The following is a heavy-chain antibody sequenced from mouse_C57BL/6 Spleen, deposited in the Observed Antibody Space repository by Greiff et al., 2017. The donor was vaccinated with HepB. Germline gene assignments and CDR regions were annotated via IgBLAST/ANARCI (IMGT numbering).Heavy chain of an antibody. V-gene: IGHV1-69*01. D-gene: IGHD1-1*01. Sequence: VQLQQSGAELVMPGASVKLSCKASGYTFTSYWMHWVKQRPGQGLEWIGEIDPSDSYTNYNQKFKGKSTFTVDKSSRTAYMQLSSLTSEDSAVYYCARYHSEVVDPYYYAMDYWGQGTSVTVSS. CDR3: ARYHSEVVDPYYYAMDY. CDR1: GYTFTSYW. J-gene: IGHJ4*01. CDR2: IDPSDSYT.